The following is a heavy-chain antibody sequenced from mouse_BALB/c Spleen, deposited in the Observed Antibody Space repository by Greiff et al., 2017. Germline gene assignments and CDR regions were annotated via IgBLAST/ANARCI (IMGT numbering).Heavy chain of an antibody. Sequence: EVMLVESGGGLVKPGGSLKLSCAASGFTFSSYAMSWVRQTPEKRLEWVASISSGGSTYYPDSVKGRFTISRDNARNILYLQMSSLRSEDTAMYYCARDYDYERTWFAYWGQGALVTVSA. D-gene: IGHD2-4*01. CDR3: ARDYDYERTWFAY. CDR2: ISSGGST. CDR1: GFTFSSYA. J-gene: IGHJ3*01. V-gene: IGHV5-6-5*01.